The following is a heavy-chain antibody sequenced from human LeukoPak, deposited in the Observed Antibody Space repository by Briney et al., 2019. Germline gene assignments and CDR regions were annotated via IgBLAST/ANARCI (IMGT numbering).Heavy chain of an antibody. CDR1: GFTFSSYW. CDR2: IKQGGSEK. Sequence: GGSLRLSCAASGFTFSSYWMSWVRQAPGKGLEWVANIKQGGSEKYYVDSVKGRFTISRDNAKNSLYPQMNSLRAEDTAVYYCGRDSCSGGSCYEAAFDIWGQGTMVTVSS. J-gene: IGHJ3*02. D-gene: IGHD2-15*01. CDR3: GRDSCSGGSCYEAAFDI. V-gene: IGHV3-7*01.